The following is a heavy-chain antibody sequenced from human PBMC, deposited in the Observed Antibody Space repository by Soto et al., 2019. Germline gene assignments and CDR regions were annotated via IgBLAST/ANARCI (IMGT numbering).Heavy chain of an antibody. Sequence: GGSLRLSGAASGFTFSSYAMHWVRQAPGKGLEWVAVISYEGSNKYYADSVKGRFTISRDNSKNTLYLQMNSLRAEDTAVYYCARDYDSSGYYAESFDYWGQGTLVTVSS. CDR1: GFTFSSYA. D-gene: IGHD3-22*01. V-gene: IGHV3-30-3*01. J-gene: IGHJ4*02. CDR2: ISYEGSNK. CDR3: ARDYDSSGYYAESFDY.